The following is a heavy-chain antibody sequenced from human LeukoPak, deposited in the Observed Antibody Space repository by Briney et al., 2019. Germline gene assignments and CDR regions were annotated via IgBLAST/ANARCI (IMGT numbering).Heavy chain of an antibody. V-gene: IGHV3-48*04. CDR2: ISEDI. CDR1: GFFFSRDN. CDR3: VREVGRPKTFYFDS. Sequence: GGSLRLSCIAPGFFFSRDNMNWVRRAPGKGLEWVAHISEDIYYADSVQGRFTISRDNAKNSLYLQMSNLRAEDTAMYYCVREVGRPKTFYFDSWGRGTPVTVSS. D-gene: IGHD3-16*01. J-gene: IGHJ4*02.